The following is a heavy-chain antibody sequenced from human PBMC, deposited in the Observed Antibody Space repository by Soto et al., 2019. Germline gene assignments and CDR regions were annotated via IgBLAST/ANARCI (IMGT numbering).Heavy chain of an antibody. Sequence: GESLKISCKASGYSFTAYWIAWVRQMPGKGLEWMGIIYPGDSDIRYSPSFQGQVTISADKSINTAYLQWSSLKASDTAMYYCARQDGFGLYYFDYWGQGTLVTAPQ. CDR3: ARQDGFGLYYFDY. CDR1: GYSFTAYW. J-gene: IGHJ4*02. D-gene: IGHD3-10*01. V-gene: IGHV5-51*01. CDR2: IYPGDSDI.